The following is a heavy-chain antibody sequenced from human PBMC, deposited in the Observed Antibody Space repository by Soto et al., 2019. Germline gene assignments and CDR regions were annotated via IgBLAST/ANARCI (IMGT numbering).Heavy chain of an antibody. V-gene: IGHV4-59*01. CDR3: ARVRVSIAARRYYYYYGMDV. CDR1: GGSFSSSY. CDR2: IYYSGST. J-gene: IGHJ6*02. Sequence: SETLSLTCTVSGGSFSSSYCRWIRQPPGKGLEWIGYIYYSGSTNYNPSLKSRVTISVDTSKNQFTLKLSSVTAADTAVYYGARVRVSIAARRYYYYYGMDVWGQGTTVTVSS. D-gene: IGHD6-6*01.